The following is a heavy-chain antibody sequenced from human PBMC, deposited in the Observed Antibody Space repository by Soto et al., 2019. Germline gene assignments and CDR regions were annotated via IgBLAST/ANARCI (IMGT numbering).Heavy chain of an antibody. Sequence: EVQLVESGGGLVKPGGSLRLSCAASGFTFSNAWMTWVRQAPGKGLEWVGRIKTKTDGESTDYAAPVKGRFTISRDDSKNTLFLQMNSLKTEDTAVYSCASGDSLDYWGQGTLVTVSS. CDR1: GFTFSNAW. CDR2: IKTKTDGEST. D-gene: IGHD3-10*01. CDR3: ASGDSLDY. V-gene: IGHV3-15*01. J-gene: IGHJ4*02.